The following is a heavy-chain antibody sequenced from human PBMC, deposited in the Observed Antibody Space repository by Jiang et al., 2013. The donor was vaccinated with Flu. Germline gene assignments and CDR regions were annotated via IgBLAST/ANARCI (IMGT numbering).Heavy chain of an antibody. V-gene: IGHV6-1*01. CDR2: TYYRSSWND. J-gene: IGHJ6*04. Sequence: QTLSLTCAISGDSVSSNVVAWNWIRQSPSRGLEWLGRTYYRSSWNDDYAASVKGRITIIPDASKNQVSLQLNSVTPEDTGVYYCARVQHLGRGLDVWGKGTTVTVPS. CDR1: GDSVSSNVVA. CDR3: ARVQHLGRGLDV.